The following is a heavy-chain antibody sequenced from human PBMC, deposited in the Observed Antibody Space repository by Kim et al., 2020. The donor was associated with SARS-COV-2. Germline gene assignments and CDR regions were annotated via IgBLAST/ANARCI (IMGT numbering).Heavy chain of an antibody. CDR2: ISGSGDST. CDR3: APGAGPAAHPYYFDY. V-gene: IGHV3-23*01. Sequence: GGSLRLSCAASGFIFSNYAMNWIRQTPGKGLEWVSAISGSGDSTNYADSVKGRFTISRDNSKNTLYLQLISLRVEDTAVYYCAPGAGPAAHPYYFDYWGQGTLGTVSS. J-gene: IGHJ4*02. D-gene: IGHD2-2*01. CDR1: GFIFSNYA.